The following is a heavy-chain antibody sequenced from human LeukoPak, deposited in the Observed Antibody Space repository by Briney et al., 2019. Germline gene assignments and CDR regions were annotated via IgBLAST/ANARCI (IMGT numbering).Heavy chain of an antibody. CDR3: AHSGYDY. CDR1: SFSVPTNGVG. CDR2: IYWDDDR. Sequence: ESGPTLVNPTPTHTFTCTFTSFSVPTNGVGVGWIRQPPGKALEWLALIYWDDDRRYSPSLKSRLTITKDTSKNQVVLTMTNMDPVDTATYHCAHSGYDYWGQGTLVTVSS. V-gene: IGHV2-5*02. J-gene: IGHJ4*02. D-gene: IGHD6-25*01.